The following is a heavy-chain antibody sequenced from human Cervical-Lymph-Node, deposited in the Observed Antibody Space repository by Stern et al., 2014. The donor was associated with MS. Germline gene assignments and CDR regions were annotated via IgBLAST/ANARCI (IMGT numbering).Heavy chain of an antibody. CDR2: IYTSGST. J-gene: IGHJ4*02. CDR1: GGSISSGSYY. CDR3: ARDPSFDY. Sequence: QVQLQQSGPGLVKPSQTLSLTCTVSGGSISSGSYYWSWIRQPAGKGLEWIGRIYTSGSTNYNPSLKSRVTISVDTSKNQFSLKLSSVTDADTAVYYCARDPSFDYWGQGTLVTVSS. V-gene: IGHV4-61*02.